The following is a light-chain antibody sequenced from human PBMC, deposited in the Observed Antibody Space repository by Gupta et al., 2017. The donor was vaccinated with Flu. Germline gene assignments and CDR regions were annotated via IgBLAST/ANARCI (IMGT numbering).Light chain of an antibody. V-gene: IGKV3-11*01. CDR2: DTS. Sequence: PATLSLSPGERATLSCRASQSVSSYLTWYQHKPGQPPRLLIYDTSNRATGIPARFSGSGSGTDFTLTISSLEPEDFAVYYCQQGIHWPNTFGQGTRVEIK. CDR3: QQGIHWPNT. CDR1: QSVSSY. J-gene: IGKJ2*01.